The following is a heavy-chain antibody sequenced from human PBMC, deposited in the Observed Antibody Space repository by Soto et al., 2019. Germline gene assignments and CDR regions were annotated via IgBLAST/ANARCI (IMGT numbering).Heavy chain of an antibody. CDR2: IYPGDSDT. Sequence: GESLKISCKGSGYSFTSYWIGWVRQMPGKGLEWMGIIYPGDSDTRYSPSFQGQVTISADKSISTAYLQWSSLKASDTAMYYCAPTLQSGHYYYGMDVWGQGTTVTVSS. CDR3: APTLQSGHYYYGMDV. V-gene: IGHV5-51*01. D-gene: IGHD4-4*01. CDR1: GYSFTSYW. J-gene: IGHJ6*02.